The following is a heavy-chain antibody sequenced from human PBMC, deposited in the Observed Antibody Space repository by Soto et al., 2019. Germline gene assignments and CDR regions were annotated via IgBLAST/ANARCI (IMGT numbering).Heavy chain of an antibody. CDR3: ARIAYDILTGYIFDY. Sequence: SGPTLVNPTQTLILTCTFSGFSLSTSGMCVSWIRQPPGKTLEWLALIDWDDDKYYSTSLKTRLTISKDTSKNQVVLTMTNMDPVDTATYYCARIAYDILTGYIFDYWGQGTLVTVSS. D-gene: IGHD3-9*01. CDR1: GFSLSTSGMC. CDR2: IDWDDDK. V-gene: IGHV2-70*01. J-gene: IGHJ4*02.